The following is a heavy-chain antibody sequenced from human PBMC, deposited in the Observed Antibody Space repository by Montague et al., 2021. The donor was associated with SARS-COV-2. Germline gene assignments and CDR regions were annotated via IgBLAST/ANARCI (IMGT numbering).Heavy chain of an antibody. Sequence: SETLSLTRAVCGGSFSNKYWTWIRQHPGKGLEWIGEINHTGNTNYKPSLKRRVTISVDTSKNQFSLKVSSVTAADTAVYYCARGLMSGSYYLGLDYWGQGTLVTVSS. V-gene: IGHV4-34*01. D-gene: IGHD1-26*01. CDR3: ARGLMSGSYYLGLDY. J-gene: IGHJ4*02. CDR1: GGSFSNKY. CDR2: INHTGNT.